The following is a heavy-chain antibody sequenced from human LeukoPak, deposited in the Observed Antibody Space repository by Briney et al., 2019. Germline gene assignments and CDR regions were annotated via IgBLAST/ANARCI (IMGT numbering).Heavy chain of an antibody. CDR2: FDPEDGET. CDR1: GCTLTELS. Sequence: ASVKVSCKVSGCTLTELSMHWVRQAPGKGLEWMGGFDPEDGETIYAQKFQGRVTMTEDTSTDTAYMELSSLRSEDTAVYYCATVLTRAVTQSVYFDYWGQGTLVTVSS. V-gene: IGHV1-24*01. CDR3: ATVLTRAVTQSVYFDY. J-gene: IGHJ4*02. D-gene: IGHD4-17*01.